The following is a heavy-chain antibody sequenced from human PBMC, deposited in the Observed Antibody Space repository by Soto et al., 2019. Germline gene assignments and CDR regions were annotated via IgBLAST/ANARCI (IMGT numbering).Heavy chain of an antibody. V-gene: IGHV3-9*01. D-gene: IGHD5-12*01. CDR1: GFNFDDYA. J-gene: IGHJ3*02. Sequence: GGSLRLSCAASGFNFDDYAMHWVRQAPGKGLEWGSGISWNSGSIGYADSVKGRFTISRDNAKNSRYLQMNSLRAEDTALYYCAKDGYSGTMHAFYIWGQGTMVTVSS. CDR2: ISWNSGSI. CDR3: AKDGYSGTMHAFYI.